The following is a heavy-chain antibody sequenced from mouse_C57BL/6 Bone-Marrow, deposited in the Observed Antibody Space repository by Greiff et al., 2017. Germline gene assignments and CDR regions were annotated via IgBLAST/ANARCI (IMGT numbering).Heavy chain of an antibody. CDR3: ARFLDYAMDY. CDR2: IDPSDSET. J-gene: IGHJ4*01. CDR1: GYTFTSYW. Sequence: QVQLQQPGAELVRPGSSVKLSCKASGYTFTSYWMHWVKQRPIQGLEWIGNIDPSDSETHYNQKFKDKATLTVYKSSSTAYMQLSSLTSEDSAVYYCARFLDYAMDYWGQGTSVTVSS. V-gene: IGHV1-52*01.